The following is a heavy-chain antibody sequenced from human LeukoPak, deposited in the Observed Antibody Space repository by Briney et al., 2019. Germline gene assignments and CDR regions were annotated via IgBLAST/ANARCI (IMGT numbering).Heavy chain of an antibody. CDR3: ARLSSTSRGVPDAKDWFDP. Sequence: GESLKISCEAPGYSFINYWIGGVRQMPGKGLEWMGTIYPGDSDISYSPSFQGQVSISADESTSTAYVQWSSLKASDTAIYYCARLSSTSRGVPDAKDWFDPWGQGTLVTVSS. D-gene: IGHD2-2*01. J-gene: IGHJ5*02. CDR2: IYPGDSDI. CDR1: GYSFINYW. V-gene: IGHV5-51*01.